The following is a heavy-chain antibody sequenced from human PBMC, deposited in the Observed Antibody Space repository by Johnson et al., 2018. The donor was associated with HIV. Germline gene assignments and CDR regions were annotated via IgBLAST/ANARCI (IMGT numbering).Heavy chain of an antibody. Sequence: VQLVESGGGLVQPGGSLRLSCAASGFTVSSNYMSWVRQAPGKGLEWVSVIYSGGSTYDADSVKGRFTISRDNSKNTLYLQMNSLRAEDTALYYCAKLTRLDAFDIWGQGTMVTVSS. V-gene: IGHV3-66*02. CDR3: AKLTRLDAFDI. J-gene: IGHJ3*02. D-gene: IGHD4-23*01. CDR2: IYSGGST. CDR1: GFTVSSNY.